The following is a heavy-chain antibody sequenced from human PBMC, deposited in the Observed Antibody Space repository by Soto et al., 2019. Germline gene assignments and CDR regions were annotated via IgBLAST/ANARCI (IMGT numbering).Heavy chain of an antibody. CDR3: ARDFPYHQKRVLITPIDAFDI. Sequence: GGSLRLSCAASGFTFSSYAMSWVRQAPGKGLEWVSAISGSGGSTYYADSVKGRFTISRDNSKNTLYLQMNSLRAEDTAVYYCARDFPYHQKRVLITPIDAFDIWGQGTMVTVSS. CDR2: ISGSGGST. J-gene: IGHJ3*02. D-gene: IGHD3-22*01. CDR1: GFTFSSYA. V-gene: IGHV3-23*01.